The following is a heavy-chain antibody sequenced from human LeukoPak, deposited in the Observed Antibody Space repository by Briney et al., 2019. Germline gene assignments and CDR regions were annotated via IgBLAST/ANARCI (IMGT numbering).Heavy chain of an antibody. CDR3: ARDMPVATITFLPYYYGMDV. J-gene: IGHJ6*02. D-gene: IGHD5-12*01. V-gene: IGHV3-30-3*01. Sequence: PGGSLRLSCAASGFTFSSYAMHWVRQAPGKGLEWVAVISYDGSNKYYADSVKGRFTISRDNSKNTLYLQMNSLRAEDTAVYYCARDMPVATITFLPYYYGMDVWGQGTTVTVSS. CDR1: GFTFSSYA. CDR2: ISYDGSNK.